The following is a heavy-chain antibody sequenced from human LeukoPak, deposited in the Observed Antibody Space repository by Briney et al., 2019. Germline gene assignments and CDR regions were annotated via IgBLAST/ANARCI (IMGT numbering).Heavy chain of an antibody. J-gene: IGHJ4*02. CDR3: VVPSAYFLSVGY. D-gene: IGHD3-22*01. Sequence: PSETLSLTCSVSGYSISSGYHWGWIRQPPGKGLEWIGTIYHSESSSYNPSLKSRVTISIDTSKNQFSLKLSSVTAADTAVYYCVVPSAYFLSVGYWGQGTLVTVSS. V-gene: IGHV4-38-2*02. CDR2: IYHSESS. CDR1: GYSISSGYH.